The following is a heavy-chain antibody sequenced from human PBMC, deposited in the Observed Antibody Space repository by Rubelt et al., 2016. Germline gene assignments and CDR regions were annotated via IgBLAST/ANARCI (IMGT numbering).Heavy chain of an antibody. CDR3: AKDGASSL. CDR1: GGPISSDSYD. CDR2: ISDSGST. D-gene: IGHD3-16*01. V-gene: IGHV4-61*01. J-gene: IGHJ3*01. Sequence: QVHLQESGPGLVKPSETLSLTCTVSGGPISSDSYDWDWIRHPPGQGLEWIGYISDSGSTNYNPSLKSRVSISVDTSKNQLPLKLSSVTAADTAVYHCAKDGASSLWGQGTMVTVSS.